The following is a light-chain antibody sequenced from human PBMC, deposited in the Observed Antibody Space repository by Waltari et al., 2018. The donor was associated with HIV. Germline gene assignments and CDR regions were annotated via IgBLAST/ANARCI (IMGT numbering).Light chain of an antibody. CDR1: SSNIGAGYD. V-gene: IGLV1-40*01. CDR3: QSYDSSVSGWV. CDR2: GNS. J-gene: IGLJ3*02. Sequence: QSVLTQPPSVSGAPGQRVTISCTGSSSNIGAGYDVHWYQQLPGTVPKLLIYGNSNRPSGVPDRFSGSRSGTSASLAITGLQAEDEADYYCQSYDSSVSGWVFGGGTKLTVL.